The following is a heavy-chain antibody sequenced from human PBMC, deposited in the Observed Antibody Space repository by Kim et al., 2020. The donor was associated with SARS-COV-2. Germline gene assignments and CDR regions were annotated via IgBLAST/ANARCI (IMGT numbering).Heavy chain of an antibody. J-gene: IGHJ3*02. Sequence: GGSLRLSCAASGFTFSSYGMHWVRQAPGKGLEWVAVIWYDGSNKYYADSVKGRFTISRDNSKNTLYLQMNSLRAEDTAVYYCARDVTGSLWTEDAFDIWGQGTMVTVSS. CDR1: GFTFSSYG. V-gene: IGHV3-33*01. CDR3: ARDVTGSLWTEDAFDI. D-gene: IGHD1-20*01. CDR2: IWYDGSNK.